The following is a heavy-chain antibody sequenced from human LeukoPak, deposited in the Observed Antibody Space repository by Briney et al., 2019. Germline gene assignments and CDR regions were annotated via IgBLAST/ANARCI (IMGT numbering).Heavy chain of an antibody. Sequence: GASVKVSCKASGYIFTDYYMHWVRQAPGQELGWMGRINPNSGGTNYAQKFQGRVTITADKSTSTAYMELSSLRSEDTAVYYCSGGGSPQDYWGQGTLVTVSS. CDR3: SGGGSPQDY. V-gene: IGHV1/OR15-1*04. J-gene: IGHJ4*02. CDR2: INPNSGGT. CDR1: GYIFTDYY.